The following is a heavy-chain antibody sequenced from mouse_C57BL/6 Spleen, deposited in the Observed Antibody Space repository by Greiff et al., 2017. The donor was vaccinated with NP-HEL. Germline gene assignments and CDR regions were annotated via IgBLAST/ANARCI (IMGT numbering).Heavy chain of an antibody. CDR3: TKITTVVAPYYAMDY. Sequence: VQLKQSGAELVRPGASVKLSCTASGFNIKDDYMHWVKQRPEQGLEWIGWIDPENGDTEYASKFQGKATITADTSSNTAYLQLSSLTSEDTAVYYCTKITTVVAPYYAMDYWGQGTSVTVSS. J-gene: IGHJ4*01. V-gene: IGHV14-4*01. CDR1: GFNIKDDY. CDR2: IDPENGDT. D-gene: IGHD1-1*01.